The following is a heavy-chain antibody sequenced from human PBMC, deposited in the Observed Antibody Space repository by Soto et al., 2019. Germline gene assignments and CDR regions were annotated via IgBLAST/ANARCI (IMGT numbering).Heavy chain of an antibody. V-gene: IGHV1-69*13. D-gene: IGHD3-3*01. CDR1: GGTFSSYA. CDR3: ARGVVPDFWSGYESGNWFDP. CDR2: IIPIFGTA. J-gene: IGHJ5*02. Sequence: GASVKVSCKASGGTFSSYAISWVRQAPGQGLEWMGGIIPIFGTANYAQKFQGRVTITADESTSTAYMELSSLRSEDTAVYYCARGVVPDFWSGYESGNWFDPWGQGTLVTVSS.